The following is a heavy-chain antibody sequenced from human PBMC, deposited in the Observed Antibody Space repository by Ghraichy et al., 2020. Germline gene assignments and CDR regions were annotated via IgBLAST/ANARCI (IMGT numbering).Heavy chain of an antibody. CDR3: ARGLAVAGNY. CDR1: GGSFSGYY. Sequence: SETLSLTCAVYGGSFSGYYWSWIRQPPGKGLEWIGEINHSGSTNYNPSLKSRVTISVDTSKNQFSLKLSSVTAADTAVYYCARGLAVAGNYWGQGTLVTVSS. CDR2: INHSGST. V-gene: IGHV4-34*01. J-gene: IGHJ4*02. D-gene: IGHD6-19*01.